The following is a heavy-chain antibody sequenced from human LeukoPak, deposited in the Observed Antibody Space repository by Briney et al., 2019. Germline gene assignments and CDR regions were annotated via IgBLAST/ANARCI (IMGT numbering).Heavy chain of an antibody. CDR2: IVVGSGNT. D-gene: IGHD1-26*01. Sequence: SVKVSCKASGFTFTSSAVQWVRQARGQRLEWIGWIVVGSGNTNYAQKFQERVTITRDMSTSTAYTELSSLRSEDTAVYYCAADESVGATSYGMDVWGQGTTVTVSS. V-gene: IGHV1-58*01. J-gene: IGHJ6*02. CDR1: GFTFTSSA. CDR3: AADESVGATSYGMDV.